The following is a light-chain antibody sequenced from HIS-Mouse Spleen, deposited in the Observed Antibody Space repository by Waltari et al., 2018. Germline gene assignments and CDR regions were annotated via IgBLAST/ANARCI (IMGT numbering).Light chain of an antibody. CDR3: YSTDSSGNHRV. CDR2: EDR. J-gene: IGLJ2*01. CDR1: ALPKKY. Sequence: SYELTQPPSVSVSPGQTARITCSGDALPKKYAYWYQQKSGQAPVLVIYEDRKRPSGIPGGVSGSRSGTMATLAISGAQVGDEADYYRYSTDSSGNHRVFGGGTKLTVL. V-gene: IGLV3-10*01.